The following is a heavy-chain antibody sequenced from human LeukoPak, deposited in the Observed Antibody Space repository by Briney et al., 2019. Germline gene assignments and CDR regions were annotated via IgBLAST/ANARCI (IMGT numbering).Heavy chain of an antibody. CDR1: GFAFSGYG. J-gene: IGHJ2*01. V-gene: IGHV3-33*01. CDR3: TRDGPSREFDL. CDR2: VWSDGNHK. Sequence: PGGSLRLSCAASGFAFSGYGMHWVRQAPGEGLEWVAVVWSDGNHKYYADSVRGRFTISRDNMKNTLYLQMSSLRDEDTALYYCTRDGPSREFDLWGRGTLVTVSS. D-gene: IGHD1-26*01.